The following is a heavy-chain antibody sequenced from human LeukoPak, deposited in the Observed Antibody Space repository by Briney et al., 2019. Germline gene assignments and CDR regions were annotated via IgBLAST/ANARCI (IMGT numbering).Heavy chain of an antibody. V-gene: IGHV4-39*07. J-gene: IGHJ4*02. CDR3: ARLGPNGNFDY. CDR1: GGSISSSSYY. CDR2: IYYSGST. Sequence: PSETLSLTCTVSGGSISSSSYYWGWIRQPPGKGLEWIGSIYYSGSTYYNPSLKSRVTISVDTSKNQFSLKLSSVTAADTAVYHCARLGPNGNFDYWGQGTLVTASS. D-gene: IGHD7-27*01.